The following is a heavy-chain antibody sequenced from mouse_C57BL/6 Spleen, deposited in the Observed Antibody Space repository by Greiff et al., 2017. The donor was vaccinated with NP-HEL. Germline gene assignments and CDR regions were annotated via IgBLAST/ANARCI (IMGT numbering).Heavy chain of an antibody. Sequence: EVQLQESGAELVKPGASVKLSCTASGFNIKDYYMHWVMQRTEQGLEWIGRIDPEDGETKYAPKFQGKATITADTSSNTAYLQLSSLTSEDTAVYYCARRDYYGSSYVRGFDYWGQGTTLTVSS. V-gene: IGHV14-2*01. CDR2: IDPEDGET. CDR1: GFNIKDYY. J-gene: IGHJ2*01. D-gene: IGHD1-1*01. CDR3: ARRDYYGSSYVRGFDY.